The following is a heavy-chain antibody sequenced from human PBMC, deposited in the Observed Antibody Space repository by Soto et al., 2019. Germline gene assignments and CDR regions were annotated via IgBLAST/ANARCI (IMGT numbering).Heavy chain of an antibody. J-gene: IGHJ4*02. D-gene: IGHD2-21*02. CDR1: GGSITNSKG. V-gene: IGHV4-4*02. CDR3: ARMTFDDYFDY. Sequence: SETLSLTCAVSGGSITNSKGWSWVRQPPGKGLEWIGDIYHSETTNYNPSLKSRVTISVDTSKNQFSLKLSSVTAADTAVYYCARMTFDDYFDYWGQGTLVTVSS. CDR2: IYHSETT.